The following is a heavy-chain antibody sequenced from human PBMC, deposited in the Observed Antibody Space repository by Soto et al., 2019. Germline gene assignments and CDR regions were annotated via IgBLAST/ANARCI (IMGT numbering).Heavy chain of an antibody. Sequence: QVQLQESGPGLVKPSQTLSLTCTVSGGSVHTADYYWTWIRQSPGKGLEWIVNIYYAGSAYPNPSLTSRVTASVDTSKDQFSLNLFSVTAADTAVYYCARRMRDTYQYYNWFDPWGQGTLVTVSS. CDR1: GGSVHTADYY. V-gene: IGHV4-30-4*01. D-gene: IGHD3-16*02. J-gene: IGHJ5*02. CDR3: ARRMRDTYQYYNWFDP. CDR2: IYYAGSA.